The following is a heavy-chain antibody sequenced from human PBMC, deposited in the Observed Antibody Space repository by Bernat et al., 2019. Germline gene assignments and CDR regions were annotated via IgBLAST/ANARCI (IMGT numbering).Heavy chain of an antibody. Sequence: EVQLVESGGVVVQPGGSLRLSCAASGFIFDDYTMLWVRQAPGKGLECVSLISWDGGNTYYADSVKGRFTVSRDNSRNSLYLQMSSLRTEDTALYYCAKGGDGYAPHDHWGQGTLVTVSS. D-gene: IGHD5-24*01. V-gene: IGHV3-43*01. J-gene: IGHJ5*02. CDR1: GFIFDDYT. CDR3: AKGGDGYAPHDH. CDR2: ISWDGGNT.